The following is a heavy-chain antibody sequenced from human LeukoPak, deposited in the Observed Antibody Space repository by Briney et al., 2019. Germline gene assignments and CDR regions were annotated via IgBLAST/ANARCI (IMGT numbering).Heavy chain of an antibody. J-gene: IGHJ1*01. D-gene: IGHD3/OR15-3a*01. CDR3: ARGSIRYMVTNLDS. V-gene: IGHV4-34*01. Sequence: SETLSLTCAVYGGSFSGYYWSWIRQAPGKGLEWLGQINHFGSTHYNPSLSNRVNIFGDKSSNQFSLTLSSLTAADTAVYFCARGSIRYMVTNLDSWGQGVLVSVTS. CDR2: INHFGST. CDR1: GGSFSGYY.